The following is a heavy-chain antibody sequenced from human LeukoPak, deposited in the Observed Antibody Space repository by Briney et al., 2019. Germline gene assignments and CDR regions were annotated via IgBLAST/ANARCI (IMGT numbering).Heavy chain of an antibody. V-gene: IGHV1-69*05. CDR2: IIPIFGTA. D-gene: IGHD4-11*01. CDR3: ARDLTHDYLRRGHFDY. CDR1: GGTFSSYA. Sequence: SVKVSCKASGGTFSSYAITWVRQAPGQGLEWMGRIIPIFGTANYAQKFQGRVTITTDESTSTAYMELSSLRSEDTAVYYCARDLTHDYLRRGHFDYWGQGTLVTVSS. J-gene: IGHJ4*02.